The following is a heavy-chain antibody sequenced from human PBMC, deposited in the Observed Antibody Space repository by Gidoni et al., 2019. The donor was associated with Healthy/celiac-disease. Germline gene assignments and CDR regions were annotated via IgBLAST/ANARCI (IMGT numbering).Heavy chain of an antibody. Sequence: QVQLQQWGAGLLKPSETLSLTCAVYGGSFSGYYWSWIRQPPGTGLEWSGEINHSGSTNYNPSLKSRVTISVDTSKNQFSLKLSSVTAADTAVYYCARGVVRGVIGYWGQGTLVTVSS. D-gene: IGHD3-10*01. CDR2: INHSGST. V-gene: IGHV4-34*01. CDR1: GGSFSGYY. CDR3: ARGVVRGVIGY. J-gene: IGHJ4*02.